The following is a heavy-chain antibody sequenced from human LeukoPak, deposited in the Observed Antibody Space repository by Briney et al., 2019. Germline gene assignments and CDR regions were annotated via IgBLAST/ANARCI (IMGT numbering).Heavy chain of an antibody. Sequence: GGSLRLSCAASGFSFSSNHMTWVRQAPGKGLEWVSVIYSGGSTFYADSVKGRFIISRDNSKNTLSLQMNSLRAEDTAVYYCVRDLTWGQGTLVTVPT. CDR1: GFSFSSNH. V-gene: IGHV3-53*01. CDR3: VRDLT. CDR2: IYSGGST. J-gene: IGHJ5*02.